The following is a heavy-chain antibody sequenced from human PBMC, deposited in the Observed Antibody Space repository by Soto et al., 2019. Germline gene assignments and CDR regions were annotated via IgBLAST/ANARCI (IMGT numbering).Heavy chain of an antibody. J-gene: IGHJ4*02. D-gene: IGHD3-16*02. CDR1: GFTFSNAW. V-gene: IGHV3-15*01. CDR2: IKSKTDGGTT. CDR3: TTEIPLTFGGVIVNFY. Sequence: VQLVESGGGLVKPGGSLRLSCAASGFTFSNAWMSWVRQAPGKGLEWVGRIKSKTDGGTTDYAAPVKGRFTISRDDSKNTLYLQMNSLKTEDTAVYYCTTEIPLTFGGVIVNFYWGQGTLVTVSS.